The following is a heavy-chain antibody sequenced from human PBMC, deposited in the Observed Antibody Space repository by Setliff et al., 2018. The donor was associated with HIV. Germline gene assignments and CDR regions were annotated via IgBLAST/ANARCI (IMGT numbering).Heavy chain of an antibody. CDR1: GYSISRGYY. V-gene: IGHV4-38-2*01. D-gene: IGHD1-26*01. Sequence: SETLSLTCAVSGYSISRGYYWGWSRQTPGKGLAWIGNIYNSGTNYYNPSLKSRVTISIDTSKNQFSLRLSSVTAADTAVYYCARQGEVGAPFDYWGQGTLVTVSS. CDR3: ARQGEVGAPFDY. J-gene: IGHJ4*02. CDR2: IYNSGTN.